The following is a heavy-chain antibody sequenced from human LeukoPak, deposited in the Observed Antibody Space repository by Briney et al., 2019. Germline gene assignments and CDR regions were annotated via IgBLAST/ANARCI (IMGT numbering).Heavy chain of an antibody. J-gene: IGHJ3*02. D-gene: IGHD2/OR15-2a*01. Sequence: GASVKVSCKASGYTFTGYYMHWVRQAPGQGLEWMGWINPNSGGTTYAQKFQGRVTMTRDTSISTAYTELSSLRSEDTAVYYCARLPRNIWPPTIWGQGTMVTVSS. V-gene: IGHV1-2*02. CDR2: INPNSGGT. CDR3: ARLPRNIWPPTI. CDR1: GYTFTGYY.